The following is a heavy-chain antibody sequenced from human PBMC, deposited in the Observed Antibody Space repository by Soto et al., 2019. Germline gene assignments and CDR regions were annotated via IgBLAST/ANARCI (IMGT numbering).Heavy chain of an antibody. V-gene: IGHV3-30-3*01. D-gene: IGHD3-22*01. Sequence: QVQLVESGGGVVQPGRSLRLSCAASGFTFSSYAMHWVRQAPGKGLEWVAVISYDGSNKYYADSVKGRFTISRDNSKNTLYLQMNSLGAEDTAVYYCARVANYYDSSGYYRGTFDYWGQGTVVTVS. CDR2: ISYDGSNK. CDR3: ARVANYYDSSGYYRGTFDY. J-gene: IGHJ4*02. CDR1: GFTFSSYA.